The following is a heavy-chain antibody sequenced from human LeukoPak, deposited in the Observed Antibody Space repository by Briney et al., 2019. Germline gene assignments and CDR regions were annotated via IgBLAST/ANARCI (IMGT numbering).Heavy chain of an antibody. V-gene: IGHV4-4*07. D-gene: IGHD4-17*01. J-gene: IGHJ5*02. CDR3: AREDYYGRNPENWFDP. Sequence: SETLSLTCTVSGGSISSYYWSWIRQPAGKGLEWIGRIYTSGSTNYNPSLKSRVTMSVDTSKNQFSLKLSSVTAADTAVYYCAREDYYGRNPENWFDPWGQGTLVTVSS. CDR1: GGSISSYY. CDR2: IYTSGST.